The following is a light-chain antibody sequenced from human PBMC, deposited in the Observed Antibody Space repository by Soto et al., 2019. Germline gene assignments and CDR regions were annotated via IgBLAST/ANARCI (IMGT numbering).Light chain of an antibody. V-gene: IGKV1-5*01. CDR2: DAS. CDR3: HHYISYSST. Sequence: DIQMTQSPSTLSASVGDRVTITCRASQTISNWLAWYQQKPGKAPKLLIYDASILESGVPSRFSGSGFGTEFTLTISSLHPDDFAAYYCHHYISYSSTVGKGTKVEIK. J-gene: IGKJ1*01. CDR1: QTISNW.